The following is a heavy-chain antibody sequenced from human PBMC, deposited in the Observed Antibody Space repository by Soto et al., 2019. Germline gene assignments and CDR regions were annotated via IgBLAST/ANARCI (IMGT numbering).Heavy chain of an antibody. CDR1: GFTFSSYE. CDR2: ISSSGSTI. Sequence: TGGSLRLSCAASGFTFSSYEMNWVRQAPGKGLEWVSYISSSGSTIYYADSVKGRFTISRDNAKNSLYLQMNSLRAEDTAVYYCATIEVYYYYGMDVWGQGTTVTVS. J-gene: IGHJ6*01. V-gene: IGHV3-48*03. CDR3: ATIEVYYYYGMDV.